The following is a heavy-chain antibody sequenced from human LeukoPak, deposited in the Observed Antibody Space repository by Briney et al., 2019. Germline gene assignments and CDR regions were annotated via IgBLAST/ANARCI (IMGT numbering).Heavy chain of an antibody. CDR1: RFTFSNYA. J-gene: IGHJ4*02. D-gene: IGHD6-13*01. CDR3: TKGGSSLSYYFDY. CDR2: ISASGGTT. Sequence: GGSLRLSCAVSRFTFSNYAMTWVRQTPGKGLEWVSAISASGGTTYYADSVKGRFTISRDNSKNTLYLQMNSLRSEDTALYYFTKGGSSLSYYFDYWGQGTLVTVSS. V-gene: IGHV3-23*01.